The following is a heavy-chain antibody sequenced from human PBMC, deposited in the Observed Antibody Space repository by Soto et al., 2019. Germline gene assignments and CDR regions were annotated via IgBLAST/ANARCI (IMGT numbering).Heavy chain of an antibody. D-gene: IGHD4-17*01. V-gene: IGHV3-11*01. CDR2: ISSSGSTI. CDR3: ARDYLKEGYGDYNEYFQH. CDR1: GFTFSDYY. J-gene: IGHJ1*01. Sequence: GGSLRLSCAASGFTFSDYYMSWIRQAPGKGLEWVSYISSSGSTIYYADSVKGRFTISRDNAKNSLYLQMNSLRAEDTAVYYCARDYLKEGYGDYNEYFQHWGQGTLVTVSS.